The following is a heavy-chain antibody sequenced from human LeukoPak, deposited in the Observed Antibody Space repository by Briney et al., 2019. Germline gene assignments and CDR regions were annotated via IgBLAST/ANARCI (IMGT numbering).Heavy chain of an antibody. D-gene: IGHD5-18*01. CDR3: ARHDNTAMVIP. Sequence: PGGSLRLSCAASGFTFSSYSMNWVRQAPGKGLEWVLSISSSSSYIYYADSVKGRFTISRDNAKNSLYLQMNSLRAEDTAVYYCARHDNTAMVIPWGQGTLVTVSS. J-gene: IGHJ5*02. CDR2: ISSSSSYI. CDR1: GFTFSSYS. V-gene: IGHV3-21*01.